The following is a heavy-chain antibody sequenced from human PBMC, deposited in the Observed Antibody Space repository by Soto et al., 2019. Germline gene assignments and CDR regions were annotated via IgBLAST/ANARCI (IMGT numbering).Heavy chain of an antibody. Sequence: QVQLQESGPRLVKPSGTLSLTCAVYGGSLSSCNWWSWVRQPPGKGLEWIGEIYRYGSTSYNPSLKRRGTIAGDRSKNQISLKMTSLTPADPAVYFCSGGGRPGQIDWFDPWGQGILVTVSS. J-gene: IGHJ5*02. V-gene: IGHV4-4*02. CDR2: IYRYGST. D-gene: IGHD2-21*01. CDR1: GGSLSSCNW. CDR3: SGGGRPGQIDWFDP.